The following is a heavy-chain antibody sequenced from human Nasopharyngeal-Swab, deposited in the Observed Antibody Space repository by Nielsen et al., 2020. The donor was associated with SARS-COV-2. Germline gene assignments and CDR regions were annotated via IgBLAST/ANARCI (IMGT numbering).Heavy chain of an antibody. CDR1: GYTFTNHA. CDR3: AGAGDSSETYGLDV. J-gene: IGHJ6*02. V-gene: IGHV1-3*01. CDR2: INPGNGNT. D-gene: IGHD5-18*01. Sequence: ASVTVSCKASGYTFTNHAVQWVRQAPGQNFEWMGWINPGNGNTKYSETFQGRVTITTDTSASTVYMELSSLTSEDTAVYYCAGAGDSSETYGLDVWGQGTTVTVSS.